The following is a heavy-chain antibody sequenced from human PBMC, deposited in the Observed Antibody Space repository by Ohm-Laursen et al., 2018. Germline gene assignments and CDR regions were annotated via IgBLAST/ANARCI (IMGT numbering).Heavy chain of an antibody. CDR2: ADSGGSAT. D-gene: IGHD3-16*01. J-gene: IGHJ6*02. CDR1: GFTFSTYP. CDR3: ARGSLNGLDV. Sequence: SLRLSCAASGFTFSTYPMHWVRQGPGEGVVWVSRADSGGSATSYADSVKGRFTISRDNAKNTLYLQMNSLRAKDTAVYYCARGSLNGLDVWGQGTTVTVSS. V-gene: IGHV3-74*01.